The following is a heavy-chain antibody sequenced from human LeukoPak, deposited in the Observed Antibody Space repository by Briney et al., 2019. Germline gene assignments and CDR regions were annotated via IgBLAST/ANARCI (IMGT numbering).Heavy chain of an antibody. CDR2: ISYDGSNK. J-gene: IGHJ4*02. Sequence: PGGSLRLSCAASGFTFNSYAMHWVRQAPGKGLEWVAVISYDGSNKYYADSVKGRFTISRDNSKNTLYLQMNSLRAEDTAVYYCARDSRPFGVVNILVHWGQGTLVTVSS. CDR3: ARDSRPFGVVNILVH. V-gene: IGHV3-30-3*01. CDR1: GFTFNSYA. D-gene: IGHD3-3*01.